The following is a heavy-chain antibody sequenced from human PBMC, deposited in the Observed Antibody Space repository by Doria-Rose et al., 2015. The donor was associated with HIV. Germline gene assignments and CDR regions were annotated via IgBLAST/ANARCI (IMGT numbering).Heavy chain of an antibody. V-gene: IGHV2-26*01. CDR3: ARIKSSRWYHKYYFDF. J-gene: IGHJ4*02. CDR1: GVSLSSPGLG. Sequence: QVQLVQSGPVLVKPTETLTLTCTVSGVSLSSPGLGVSWIRQPPGKALEWLANIFADDERSCNSSLKSRLTISRGTSKSQVVLTMTDMDPVDTATYYCARIKSSRWYHKYYFDFWGQGTLVIVSA. CDR2: IFADDER. D-gene: IGHD6-13*01.